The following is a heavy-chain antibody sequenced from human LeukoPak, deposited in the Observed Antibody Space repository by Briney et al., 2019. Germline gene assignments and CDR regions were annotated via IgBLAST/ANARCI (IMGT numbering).Heavy chain of an antibody. D-gene: IGHD6-19*01. CDR2: INPSGGSA. CDR3: ARVGSSGWYYHFDN. Sequence: ASVKVSCKASGYTFINYYVHWVRQAPGQGLEWMGIINPSGGSASYAQKFQGRVTMTRDTSTSTVYMEVSSLRSEDTAVYYCARVGSSGWYYHFDNWSQGTLVTVSS. J-gene: IGHJ4*02. CDR1: GYTFINYY. V-gene: IGHV1-46*01.